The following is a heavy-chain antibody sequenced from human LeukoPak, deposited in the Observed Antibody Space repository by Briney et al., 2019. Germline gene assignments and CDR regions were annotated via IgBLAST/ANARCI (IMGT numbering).Heavy chain of an antibody. J-gene: IGHJ6*02. D-gene: IGHD3-9*01. CDR1: GFTFVNYA. CDR3: AREKALNYDILTGYKGDGMDV. V-gene: IGHV3-30-3*01. CDR2: MSYDGDKK. Sequence: GGSLRLSCVASGFTFVNYAVHWVRQAPGKGLEWVAVMSYDGDKKYYTDSVKGRFTISRDNSKNTLYLQMNSLRAEDTAVYYCAREKALNYDILTGYKGDGMDVWGQGTTVTVSS.